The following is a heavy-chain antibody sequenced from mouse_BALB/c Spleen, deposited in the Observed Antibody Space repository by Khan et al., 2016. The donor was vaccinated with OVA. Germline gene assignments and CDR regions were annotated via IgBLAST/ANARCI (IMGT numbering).Heavy chain of an antibody. J-gene: IGHJ3*01. V-gene: IGHV1S135*01. CDR1: GYSFTTYY. CDR2: IDPFSGGT. CDR3: TRHGYVAWFTY. Sequence: EVQLQQSGPGLMKPGASVKLSCKASGYSFTTYYIRWFIQSHGKSLEWIGYIDPFSGGTTYNPKFKGKATLTVDKSSSTSYLHLSNLTSEDSAVYDCTRHGYVAWFTYWGQGTLVTVSA. D-gene: IGHD2-2*01.